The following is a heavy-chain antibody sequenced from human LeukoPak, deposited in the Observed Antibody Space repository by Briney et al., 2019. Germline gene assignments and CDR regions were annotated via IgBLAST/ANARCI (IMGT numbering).Heavy chain of an antibody. J-gene: IGHJ6*03. CDR2: INHSGST. CDR3: ARDIRSYDFWSGYPHYYMDV. CDR1: GGSFSGYY. Sequence: SETLSLTCAVYGGSFSGYYWSWIRQPPGKGLEWIGEINHSGSTNYNPSLKSRVTIPVDTSKNQFSLKLSSVTAADTAVYYCARDIRSYDFWSGYPHYYMDVWGKGTTVTVSS. D-gene: IGHD3-3*01. V-gene: IGHV4-34*01.